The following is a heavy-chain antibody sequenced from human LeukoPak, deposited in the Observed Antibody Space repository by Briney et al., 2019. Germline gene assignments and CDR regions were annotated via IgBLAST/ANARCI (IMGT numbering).Heavy chain of an antibody. CDR3: ARDQGYYDSLDY. CDR1: GFTFSNYW. Sequence: GGSLRLSCAASGFTFSNYWMHWVRQAPGKGLVWVSRITSDGSSTIYADSVEGRFTISRDNAKNTLYLQMNSLRAEDTAVYYCARDQGYYDSLDYWGQGTLVTVSS. CDR2: ITSDGSST. J-gene: IGHJ4*02. V-gene: IGHV3-74*01. D-gene: IGHD3-22*01.